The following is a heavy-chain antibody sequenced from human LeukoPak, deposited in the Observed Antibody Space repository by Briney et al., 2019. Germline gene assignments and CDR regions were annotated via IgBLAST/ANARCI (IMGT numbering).Heavy chain of an antibody. D-gene: IGHD3-3*01. CDR1: GGSFSGYY. J-gene: IGHJ4*02. CDR2: INHSGST. V-gene: IGHV4-34*01. Sequence: SSETLSLTCAVYGGSFSGYYWSWIRQPPGKGLEWIGEINHSGSTNYNPSLKSRVTISVDTSKNQFSLKLSSVTAADTAVYYCARSVRARSYYDFWSGYYRPIYFDYWGQGTLVTVSS. CDR3: ARSVRARSYYDFWSGYYRPIYFDY.